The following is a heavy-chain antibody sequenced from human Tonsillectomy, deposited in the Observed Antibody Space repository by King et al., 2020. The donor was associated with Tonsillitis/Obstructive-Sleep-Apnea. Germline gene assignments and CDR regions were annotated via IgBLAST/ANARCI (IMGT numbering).Heavy chain of an antibody. J-gene: IGHJ6*03. V-gene: IGHV4-39*01. CDR2: IYYTGTT. CDR1: GASVSSRDYY. D-gene: IGHD3-22*01. CDR3: ARQTDVIGGYYYCMDV. Sequence: LQLQESGPGLVKPSETLSLTCIVSGASVSSRDYYWGWIRQPPGKGLEWIGSIYYTGTTYYNPSLKSRVTISVDTSKNQFSLRLNSVTAADTADYYCARQTDVIGGYYYCMDVWGKGTTVTVSS.